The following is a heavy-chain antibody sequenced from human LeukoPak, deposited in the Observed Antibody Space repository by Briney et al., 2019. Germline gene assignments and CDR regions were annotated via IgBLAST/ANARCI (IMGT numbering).Heavy chain of an antibody. D-gene: IGHD6-13*01. CDR3: ARDLQPGRRELDY. CDR1: GGTFSSYA. Sequence: ASVKVSCKASGGTFSSYAISWVRQAPGQGLEWMGRIIPIFGTANYAQKFQGRGTITTDESTSTAHMELSSLRSEDTAVYYCARDLQPGRRELDYWGQGTLVTVSS. J-gene: IGHJ4*02. CDR2: IIPIFGTA. V-gene: IGHV1-69*05.